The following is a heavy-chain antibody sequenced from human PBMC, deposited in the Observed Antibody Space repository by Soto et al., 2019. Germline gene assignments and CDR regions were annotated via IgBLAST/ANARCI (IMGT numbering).Heavy chain of an antibody. CDR1: GASISSRDYY. Sequence: ETLSLTCSVSGASISSRDYYWGWIRQTPGKGLEWIGNIDYNGVTYYSPSLQSRVTMSVDTSKNQISLTLTSLTPADTAVYFCARLYTYGYYHFDHWGQGTLVTVSS. V-gene: IGHV4-39*07. D-gene: IGHD3-22*01. J-gene: IGHJ4*02. CDR2: IDYNGVT. CDR3: ARLYTYGYYHFDH.